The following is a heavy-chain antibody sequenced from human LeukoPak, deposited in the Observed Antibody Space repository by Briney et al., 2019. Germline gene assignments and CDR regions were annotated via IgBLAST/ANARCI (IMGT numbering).Heavy chain of an antibody. J-gene: IGHJ4*02. V-gene: IGHV3-23*01. CDR1: GFTFSSYA. CDR2: ISGSGGST. CDR3: AKGQRPYDSCGYVDY. Sequence: PGGSLRLSCAASGFTFSSYAMSWVRQAPGKGLEWVSAISGSGGSTYYADSVKGRFTISRDNSKNTLYLQMNSLRAEDTAVYYCAKGQRPYDSCGYVDYWGQGTLVTVSS. D-gene: IGHD3-22*01.